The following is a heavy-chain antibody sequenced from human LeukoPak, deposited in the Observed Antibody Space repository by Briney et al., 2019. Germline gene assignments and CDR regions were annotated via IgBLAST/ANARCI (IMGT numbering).Heavy chain of an antibody. CDR2: INHSGNT. CDR3: ASLRYCSGVSCG. V-gene: IGHV4-34*01. CDR1: GGSFSAYY. D-gene: IGHD2-15*01. Sequence: SETLSLTCTVSGGSFSAYYWSWIRQPPGKGLEWIGEINHSGNTNYNPSLKSRVTISVDTSKNQFSLKLSSVTAADTAVYYCASLRYCSGVSCGWGQGTMVTVSS. J-gene: IGHJ3*01.